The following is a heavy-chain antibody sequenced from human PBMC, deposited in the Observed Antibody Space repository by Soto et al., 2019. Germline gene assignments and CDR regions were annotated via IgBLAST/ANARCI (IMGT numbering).Heavy chain of an antibody. D-gene: IGHD3-10*01. CDR2: INQDGSQK. CDR3: AASLVRGTISDGNWFDP. Sequence: SLRLSCVASGFTFSSYWMTWVRQAPGKGLEWVANINQDGSQKYYVDSVKGRFTISRDNAKNSLYLQMNSLRAEDTAVYYCAASLVRGTISDGNWFDPWGQGTLVTVSS. V-gene: IGHV3-7*01. J-gene: IGHJ5*02. CDR1: GFTFSSYW.